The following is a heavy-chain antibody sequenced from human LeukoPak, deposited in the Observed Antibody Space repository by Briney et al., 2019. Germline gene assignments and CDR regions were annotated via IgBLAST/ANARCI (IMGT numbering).Heavy chain of an antibody. Sequence: GGSLRLSCAASGFTFSSYSMNWVRQAPGKGLEWVSSISSSSSYIYYADSVKGRFTISRDNAKNTFYVQMNSLRPEDTAVYYCTRRFQNAAFRSSSDDAFDAWGQGTKVIVSA. CDR1: GFTFSSYS. V-gene: IGHV3-21*01. CDR2: ISSSSSYI. CDR3: TRRFQNAAFRSSSDDAFDA. J-gene: IGHJ3*01. D-gene: IGHD3-3*02.